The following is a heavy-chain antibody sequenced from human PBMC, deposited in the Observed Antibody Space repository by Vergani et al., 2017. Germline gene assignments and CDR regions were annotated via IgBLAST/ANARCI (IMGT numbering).Heavy chain of an antibody. CDR3: ARDLDVPYYYGSGSYPDAFDI. D-gene: IGHD3-10*01. CDR1: GFTFSTSW. CDR2: IKQDGSEK. J-gene: IGHJ3*02. V-gene: IGHV3-7*01. Sequence: EVQLLESGGGLVQPGGSLRLSCAASGFTFSTSWMRWVRQAPGKGLEWVANIKQDGSEKYYVDSVKGRFTISRENAKNSLYLQMNSLRAEDTAVYYCARDLDVPYYYGSGSYPDAFDIWGQGTMVTVSS.